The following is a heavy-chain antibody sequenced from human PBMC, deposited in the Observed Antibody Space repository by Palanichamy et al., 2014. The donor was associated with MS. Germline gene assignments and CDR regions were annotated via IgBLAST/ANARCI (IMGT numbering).Heavy chain of an antibody. J-gene: IGHJ4*02. Sequence: QVQLVEVWGRAWSSLGGPVRLSCAASGLTFSSYDMHWVRQAPGKGLEWVSFIRFDGSDKSYADSVKGRFTISRDNPKNTLFLQMNSLRADDTAVYYCAKDPSLIAVAAKYYFAHWGQGTQVTVSS. CDR3: AKDPSLIAVAAKYYFAH. CDR2: IRFDGSDK. V-gene: IGHV3-30*02. D-gene: IGHD6-19*01. CDR1: GLTFSSYD.